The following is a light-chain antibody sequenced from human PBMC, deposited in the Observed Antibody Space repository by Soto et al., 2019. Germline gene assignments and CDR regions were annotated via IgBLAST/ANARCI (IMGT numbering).Light chain of an antibody. CDR3: CSYAGIYGVV. CDR2: DVS. CDR1: SSDVGGYNY. Sequence: QSALTQPRSVSGSPGQSVTISCTGTSSDVGGYNYISWYQQHPGKAPKLMIYDVSERPSGVPDRFSGSKSGNTASLTISGLQAEDEADYYCCSYAGIYGVVFGGGTKLTVL. V-gene: IGLV2-11*01. J-gene: IGLJ2*01.